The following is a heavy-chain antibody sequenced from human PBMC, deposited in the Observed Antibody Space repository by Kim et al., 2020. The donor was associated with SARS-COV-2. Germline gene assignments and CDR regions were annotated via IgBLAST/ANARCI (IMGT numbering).Heavy chain of an antibody. CDR1: GGSISSSNW. CDR3: ARGGFGYSSSWYWFDP. V-gene: IGHV4-4*02. CDR2: IYHSGST. J-gene: IGHJ5*02. Sequence: SETLSLTCAVSGGSISSSNWWSWVRQPPGKGLEWIGEIYHSGSTNYNPSLKSRVTISVDKSKNQFSLKLSSVTAADTAVYYCARGGFGYSSSWYWFDPWGQGTLVTVSS. D-gene: IGHD6-13*01.